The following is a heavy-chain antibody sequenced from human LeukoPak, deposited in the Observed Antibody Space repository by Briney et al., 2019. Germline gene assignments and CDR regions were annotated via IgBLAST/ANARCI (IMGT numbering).Heavy chain of an antibody. D-gene: IGHD3-3*01. CDR3: AKDGLLRITIFGVATGGFDP. Sequence: GGSLRLSCAASGFTFSSYAMSWVRQAPGKGLEWVSAISGSGGSTYYADSVKGRFTISRDNSKNTLYLQMNSLRAEDTAVYYCAKDGLLRITIFGVATGGFDPWGQGTLVTVSS. CDR1: GFTFSSYA. V-gene: IGHV3-23*01. CDR2: ISGSGGST. J-gene: IGHJ5*02.